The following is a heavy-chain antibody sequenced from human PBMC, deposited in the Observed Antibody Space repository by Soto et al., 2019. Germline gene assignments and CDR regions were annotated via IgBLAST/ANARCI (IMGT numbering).Heavy chain of an antibody. V-gene: IGHV4-39*01. J-gene: IGHJ4*02. CDR2: ISYSGST. D-gene: IGHD6-19*01. CDR3: ARQQQWLVPIPYFDY. CDR1: GGSISSSSYY. Sequence: QLQLQESGPGLVKPSETLSLTCTVSGGSISSSSYYWGWIRQPPGKGLEWIGSISYSGSTYYNPSLKSRVTISVDTSKNQFSLKLSSVTAADTAVYHCARQQQWLVPIPYFDYWGQGTLVTVSS.